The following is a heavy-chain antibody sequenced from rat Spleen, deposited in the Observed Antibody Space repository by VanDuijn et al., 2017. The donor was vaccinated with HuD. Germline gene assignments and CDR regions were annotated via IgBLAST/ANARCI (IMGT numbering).Heavy chain of an antibody. V-gene: IGHV2S75*01. CDR1: GFSLTNYG. CDR3: VRANRESYAHVDY. J-gene: IGHJ2*01. Sequence: QVQLKESGPVLVQASETLSLTCTVSGFSLTNYGVIWVRQSPGEGLTWMGMIWGDEYTDYNSALKSRLSITKDIPRSQVFLRMSRLKTEDTATYYCVRANRESYAHVDYWGQGVVVTVSS. CDR2: IWGDEYT. D-gene: IGHD1-12*01.